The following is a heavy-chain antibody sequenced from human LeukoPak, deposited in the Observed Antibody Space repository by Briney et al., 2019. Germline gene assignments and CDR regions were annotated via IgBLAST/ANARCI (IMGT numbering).Heavy chain of an antibody. CDR3: ARALEATYIDYFDP. D-gene: IGHD4-11*01. J-gene: IGHJ5*02. V-gene: IGHV3-74*01. CDR1: GFTFSSYW. CDR2: INGDGRNI. Sequence: GGSLRLSCVASGFTFSSYWMHWVRQDPRKGLVWVSRINGDGRNINYADSVRGRFTISRDNAKNTLYLQMNSLRAEDTAVYYCARALEATYIDYFDPWGQGTLVTVSS.